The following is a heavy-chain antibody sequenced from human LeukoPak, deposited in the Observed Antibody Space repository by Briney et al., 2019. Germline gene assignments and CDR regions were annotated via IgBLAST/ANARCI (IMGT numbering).Heavy chain of an antibody. CDR2: IYSGGTT. CDR3: ARADDGANSWVNY. CDR1: GFSVSNNY. J-gene: IGHJ4*02. V-gene: IGHV3-53*01. D-gene: IGHD4-23*01. Sequence: VGSLRLSCEASGFSVSNNYMTWVRQAPGKGLEWVSVIYSGGTTYYGDSVEGRFTISRDNSRNTLNLQMNSLRAEDTAVYYCARADDGANSWVNYWGQGTLVTVSS.